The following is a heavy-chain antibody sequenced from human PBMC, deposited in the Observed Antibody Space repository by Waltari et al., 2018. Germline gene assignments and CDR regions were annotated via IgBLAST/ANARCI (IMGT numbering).Heavy chain of an antibody. V-gene: IGHV3-30*04. J-gene: IGHJ6*02. CDR3: ARDYCDRTNCHGMDV. D-gene: IGHD3-22*01. Sequence: QVPLVESGGGVVQPGRSLRLPCAAAALTVRSSAMPWVRQAPGKGLEWVAVSSYNERNIYYVDSVKGRFIISRDNSRKMLYLQMNSLRTEDTAVYYCARDYCDRTNCHGMDVWGQGTTVTVSS. CDR2: SSYNERNI. CDR1: ALTVRSSA.